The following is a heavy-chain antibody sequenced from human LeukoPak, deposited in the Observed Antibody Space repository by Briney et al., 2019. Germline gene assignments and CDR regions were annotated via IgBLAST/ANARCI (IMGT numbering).Heavy chain of an antibody. CDR3: ARTYGDYVWNYYYMDV. J-gene: IGHJ6*03. D-gene: IGHD4-17*01. Sequence: QPGGSLRLSCAASGFTFSSYAMHWVRQAPGKGLEWVAAISYDGSNKYYADSVKGRFTISRDNSKNTLYLQMNSLRAEDTAVYYCARTYGDYVWNYYYMDVWGKGTTVTVSS. CDR2: ISYDGSNK. V-gene: IGHV3-30-3*01. CDR1: GFTFSSYA.